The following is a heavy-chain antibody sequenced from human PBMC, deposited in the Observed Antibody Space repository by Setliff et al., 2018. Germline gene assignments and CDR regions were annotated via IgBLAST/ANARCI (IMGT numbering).Heavy chain of an antibody. CDR3: ARVYDFWSGYYVDY. D-gene: IGHD3-3*01. CDR2: ISSSSSTM. CDR1: GFTFSSYS. V-gene: IGHV3-48*01. J-gene: IGHJ4*02. Sequence: GGSLRLSCAASGFTFSSYSMNWVRQAPGKGLEWVSYISSSSSTMYYADSVKGRFTISRDNAKNSLYLQMNSLRAEDTAVYYCARVYDFWSGYYVDYWGQGTLVTVSS.